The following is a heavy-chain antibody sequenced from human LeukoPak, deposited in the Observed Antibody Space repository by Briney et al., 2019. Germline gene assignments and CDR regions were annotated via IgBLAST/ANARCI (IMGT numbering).Heavy chain of an antibody. D-gene: IGHD5-24*01. CDR1: GFTFSNYA. CDR2: ISGSGGTT. CDR3: AKDQRATISTSNWFDP. J-gene: IGHJ5*02. V-gene: IGHV3-23*01. Sequence: GGSLRLSRGASGFTFSNYAMNWVRQAPGKGLEWVSGISGSGGTTYYADSVKGRFTISRDNSKNTLYVQMNSLRVEDTAVYYCAKDQRATISTSNWFDPWGQGTLVTVSS.